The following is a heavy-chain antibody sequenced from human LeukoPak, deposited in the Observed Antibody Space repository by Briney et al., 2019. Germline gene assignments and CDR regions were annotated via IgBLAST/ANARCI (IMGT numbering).Heavy chain of an antibody. Sequence: PGGSLRLSCAASGFTFSSYAMSWVCQAPGKGLEWVSGISGSGGSTYYADSVKGRFTISRDNSKNTLYLRMNSLRAEDTAVYYCAKDGINTAMERWGQGTLVTVSS. V-gene: IGHV3-23*01. CDR1: GFTFSSYA. D-gene: IGHD5-18*01. CDR3: AKDGINTAMER. CDR2: ISGSGGST. J-gene: IGHJ4*02.